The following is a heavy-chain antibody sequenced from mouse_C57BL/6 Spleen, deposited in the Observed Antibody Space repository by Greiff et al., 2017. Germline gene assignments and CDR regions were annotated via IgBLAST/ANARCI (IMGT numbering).Heavy chain of an antibody. CDR3: TTSRPFGY. V-gene: IGHV14-4*01. J-gene: IGHJ2*01. CDR1: GFNIKDDY. Sequence: VQLQQSGAALVRPGASVKLSCTASGFNIKDDYMHWVKQRPEPGLEWIGWIDPENGDTEYASKFQGKATITADTSSNTAYLQLSILTSADTAVYYCTTSRPFGYWGQGTTLTVSS. CDR2: IDPENGDT.